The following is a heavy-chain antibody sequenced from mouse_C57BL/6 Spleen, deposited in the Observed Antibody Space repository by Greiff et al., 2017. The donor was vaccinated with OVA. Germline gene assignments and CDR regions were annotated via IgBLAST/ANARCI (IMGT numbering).Heavy chain of an antibody. CDR3: ARGTTGVADYVDY. V-gene: IGHV1-69*01. Sequence: VKLQQPGAELVMPGASVKLSCKASGYTFTSYWMHWVKQRPGQGLEWIGEIDPSDSYTNYNQKFKGKSTLTVDKSSSTAYMPLSSLTSEDSAVFIGARGTTGVADYVDYWGQGTPLTGSA. D-gene: IGHD1-1*01. CDR2: IDPSDSYT. CDR1: GYTFTSYW. J-gene: IGHJ2*01.